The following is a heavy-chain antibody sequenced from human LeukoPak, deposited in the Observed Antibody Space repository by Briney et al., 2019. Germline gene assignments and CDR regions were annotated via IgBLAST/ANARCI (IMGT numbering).Heavy chain of an antibody. D-gene: IGHD3-16*01. Sequence: GGSMTLSCAASGFTFSTYEMNWVRQAPGKGLEWVSYISSSGSIIYYADSVKGRFTISRDNAENSLYLQMNSLRGEDTAVYYCARPRWGTRDFDHWGQGTLVTVSS. CDR3: ARPRWGTRDFDH. J-gene: IGHJ4*02. CDR1: GFTFSTYE. V-gene: IGHV3-48*03. CDR2: ISSSGSII.